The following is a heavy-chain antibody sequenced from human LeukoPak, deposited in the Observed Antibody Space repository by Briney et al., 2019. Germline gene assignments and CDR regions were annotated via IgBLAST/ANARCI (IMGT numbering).Heavy chain of an antibody. V-gene: IGHV1-2*02. CDR3: ARAIAGAGSKGYFDY. Sequence: ASVKVSCKASGYTFTNFYMYWVRQAPGQGLEWMGWINPNSGGTNYAQKFQDRVTMTRDTSISTAYMELSRLRSDDTAVYYCARAIAGAGSKGYFDYWGQGTLVTVSS. D-gene: IGHD6-13*01. J-gene: IGHJ4*02. CDR1: GYTFTNFY. CDR2: INPNSGGT.